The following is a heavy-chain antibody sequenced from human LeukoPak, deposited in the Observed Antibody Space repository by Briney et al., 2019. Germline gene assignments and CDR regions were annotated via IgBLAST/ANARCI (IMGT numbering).Heavy chain of an antibody. CDR2: INPSGGST. D-gene: IGHD3-10*01. CDR3: ARGPSITMVRGGQWYYYMDV. J-gene: IGHJ6*03. Sequence: ASVKVSCKASGYSFTGYYIHWVRQAPEQGLEWMGIINPSGGSTSYAQKFQGRVTMTRDTSTSTVYMELSSLRSEDTAVYYCARGPSITMVRGGQWYYYMDVWGKGTTVTISS. V-gene: IGHV1-46*01. CDR1: GYSFTGYY.